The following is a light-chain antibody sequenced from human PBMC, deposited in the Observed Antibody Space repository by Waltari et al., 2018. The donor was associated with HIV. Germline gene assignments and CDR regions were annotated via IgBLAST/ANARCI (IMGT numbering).Light chain of an antibody. CDR3: HQYYSPPRA. J-gene: IGKJ3*01. CDR1: QSVLYSSNNKDY. V-gene: IGKV4-1*01. CDR2: WAS. Sequence: DIVVTQSPDSLAVSLGERATINCKSSQSVLYSSNNKDYLAWFQQTPGQPPKLLISWASTRESGVPDRFSGGGSGTDFTLTISSLQAEDVAVYYCHQYYSPPRAFGPGTKVDIK.